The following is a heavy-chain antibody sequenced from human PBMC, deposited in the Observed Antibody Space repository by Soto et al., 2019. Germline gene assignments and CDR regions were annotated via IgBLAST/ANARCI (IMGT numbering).Heavy chain of an antibody. D-gene: IGHD1-1*01. V-gene: IGHV4-39*01. CDR2: IYYSGST. J-gene: IGHJ6*02. Sequence: SETLSLTCTVSGGSISSSSYYWGWIRQPPGKGLEWIGSIYYSGSTYYNPSLKSRVTISVDTSKNQFSLKLSSVTAADTAVYYCARRGLEPKSNWYYGMDVWGQGTTVTVSS. CDR3: ARRGLEPKSNWYYGMDV. CDR1: GGSISSSSYY.